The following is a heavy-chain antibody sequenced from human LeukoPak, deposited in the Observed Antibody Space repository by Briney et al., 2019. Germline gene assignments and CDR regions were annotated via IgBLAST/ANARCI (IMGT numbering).Heavy chain of an antibody. CDR2: ISSSNTYI. CDR1: GFTFSSYT. Sequence: GGSLRLSCAASGFTFSSYTMNWVRQAPGKGLEWVSPISSSNTYIYYADSVKGRFTISRDNAKNSLFLQMNSLRAEDTAVYYCARDYLALLGGAPYDAFDIWGQGTMVTVSS. V-gene: IGHV3-21*01. D-gene: IGHD1-26*01. J-gene: IGHJ3*02. CDR3: ARDYLALLGGAPYDAFDI.